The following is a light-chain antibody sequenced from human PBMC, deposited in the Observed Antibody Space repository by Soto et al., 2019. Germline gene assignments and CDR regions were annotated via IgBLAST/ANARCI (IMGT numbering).Light chain of an antibody. Sequence: EIVMTQSPAALSVSRGGRPTLSGRASQSISDTLAWYQQKPGQAPRLLIYGASRRATGFPARFSGSGSGTDFTLTISSLQSEDFAVYYCQQYDNWPWKCGQGTTVDIK. J-gene: IGKJ1*01. CDR2: GAS. CDR1: QSISDT. CDR3: QQYDNWPWK. V-gene: IGKV3-15*01.